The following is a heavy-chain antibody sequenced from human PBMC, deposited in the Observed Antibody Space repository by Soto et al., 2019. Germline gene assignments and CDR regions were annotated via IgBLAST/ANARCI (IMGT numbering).Heavy chain of an antibody. CDR3: ARGRKVYTSTSYVD. J-gene: IGHJ4*02. CDR2: INHSGST. D-gene: IGHD6-13*01. CDR1: GVSFSGFS. V-gene: IGHV4-34*01. Sequence: SESLSLSCAVYGVSFSGFSWSWIRQPPGKGLEWIGEINHSGSTNYNPSFKSRVTISEDTSKNQFSLKLSSVTAADTAVYYCARGRKVYTSTSYVDWGQGTLVTVSS.